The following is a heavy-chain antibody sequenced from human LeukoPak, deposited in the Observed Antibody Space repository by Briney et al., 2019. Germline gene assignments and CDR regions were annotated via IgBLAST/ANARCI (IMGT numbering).Heavy chain of an antibody. J-gene: IGHJ4*02. CDR3: ARDLDYYDSSNVDY. D-gene: IGHD3-22*01. CDR1: GFTFSSYA. Sequence: PGGSLRLSCAASGFTFSSYAMSWVRQAPGKGLEWVSAISGSGGSTYYADSVKGRFTISRDNSKNTLYLQMNSLRAEDTAVYYCARDLDYYDSSNVDYWGQGTLVTVSS. V-gene: IGHV3-23*01. CDR2: ISGSGGST.